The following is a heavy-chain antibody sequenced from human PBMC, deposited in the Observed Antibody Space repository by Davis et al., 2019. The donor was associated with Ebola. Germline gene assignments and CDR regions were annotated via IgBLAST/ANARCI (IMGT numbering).Heavy chain of an antibody. CDR1: GSSITSYS. CDR2: IYHTGVT. J-gene: IGHJ4*02. CDR3: ASDDFGDVGPNY. V-gene: IGHV4-59*08. Sequence: MPSETLSLTCTVSGSSITSYSWGWIRQPPGKGLEWIGYIYHTGVTNPNPSLKSRVTISVDTSKNQFSLRLSSVTAADTAVYYCASDDFGDVGPNYWGQGTLVTVSS. D-gene: IGHD4-17*01.